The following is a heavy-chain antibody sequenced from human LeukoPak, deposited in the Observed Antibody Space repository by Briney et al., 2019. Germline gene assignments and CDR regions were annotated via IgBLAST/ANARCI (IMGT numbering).Heavy chain of an antibody. CDR1: EFSVGSNY. Sequence: GGSLRLSCAASEFSVGSNYMTWVRQAPGKGLEWVSLIYSGGSTYYADSVKGRFTISRDNSKNTLYLQMNSLRAEDTAVYYCARGPSGYHNNGGQGTLVTVSS. J-gene: IGHJ4*02. V-gene: IGHV3-66*01. CDR3: ARGPSGYHNN. D-gene: IGHD5-12*01. CDR2: IYSGGST.